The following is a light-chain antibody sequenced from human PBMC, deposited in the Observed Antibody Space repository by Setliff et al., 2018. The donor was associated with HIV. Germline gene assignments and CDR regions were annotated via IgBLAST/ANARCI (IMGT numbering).Light chain of an antibody. J-gene: IGKJ5*01. CDR2: KAS. Sequence: DIQMTQSPSTLSASVGDRVTITCRASQSISVWLAWYQQKPGKAPNLLIYKASSLESGVSSRFSGSGSGTEFTLTISSLQPDDFATYYCQKYESYPITFGQGKRLEIK. V-gene: IGKV1-5*03. CDR1: QSISVW. CDR3: QKYESYPIT.